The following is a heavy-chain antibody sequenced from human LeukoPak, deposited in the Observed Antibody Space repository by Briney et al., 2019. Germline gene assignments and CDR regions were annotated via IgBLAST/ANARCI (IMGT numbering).Heavy chain of an antibody. CDR2: INHSGST. V-gene: IGHV4-34*01. CDR1: GGSFSGYY. Sequence: SETLSLTCAVYGGSFSGYYWSWIRQPPGKGLEWIGEINHSGSTNYNPSLKSRVTISVDTSKNQFSLKLSSVTAADTAVYYCARVCCRRCRGYDYVWGSYRSGSFDYWGQGTLVTVSS. CDR3: ARVCCRRCRGYDYVWGSYRSGSFDY. J-gene: IGHJ4*02. D-gene: IGHD3-16*02.